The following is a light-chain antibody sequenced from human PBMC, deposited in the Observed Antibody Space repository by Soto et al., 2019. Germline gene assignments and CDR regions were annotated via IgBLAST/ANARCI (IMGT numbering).Light chain of an antibody. V-gene: IGLV2-14*01. CDR2: EVS. J-gene: IGLJ3*02. Sequence: QSALTQPASVSGSPGQSIAVSCTGTSSDVGAYKYVSWYQQHPGKAPKLIIYEVSNRPSGVSNRFSGSKSGNTASLTISGLQTEDEADYYCSSYTSGSTLVVFGGGTQLTVL. CDR3: SSYTSGSTLVV. CDR1: SSDVGAYKY.